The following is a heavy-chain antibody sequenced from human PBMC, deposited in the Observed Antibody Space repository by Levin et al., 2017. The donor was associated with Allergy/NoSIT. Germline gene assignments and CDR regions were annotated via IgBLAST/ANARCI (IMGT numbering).Heavy chain of an antibody. Sequence: GESLKISCAASGFTFSSYGMHWVRQAPGKGLEWVAVIWYDGSNKYYADSVKGRFTISRDNSKNTLYLQMNSLRAEDTAVYYCARDPGWEDTAMDIFDYWGQGTLVTVSS. V-gene: IGHV3-33*01. D-gene: IGHD5-18*01. CDR1: GFTFSSYG. CDR2: IWYDGSNK. CDR3: ARDPGWEDTAMDIFDY. J-gene: IGHJ4*02.